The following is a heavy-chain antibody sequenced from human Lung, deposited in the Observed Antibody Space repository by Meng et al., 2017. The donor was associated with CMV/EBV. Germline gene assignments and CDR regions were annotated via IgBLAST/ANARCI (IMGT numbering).Heavy chain of an antibody. Sequence: LXCTVSGGSTNSYYWTWIRQAPGKGLEWIGYVFYTGTTKYNPSLKSRVTMSLDTSKSHFSLKLTSVTAADTAIYYCARGRAQIGWFDPLGQATLVTVSS. V-gene: IGHV4-59*01. CDR1: GGSTNSYY. CDR2: VFYTGTT. D-gene: IGHD3-16*01. J-gene: IGHJ5*02. CDR3: ARGRAQIGWFDP.